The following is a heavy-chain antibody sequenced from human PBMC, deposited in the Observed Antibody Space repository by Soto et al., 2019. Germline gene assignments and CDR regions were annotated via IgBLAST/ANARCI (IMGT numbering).Heavy chain of an antibody. D-gene: IGHD6-19*01. V-gene: IGHV3-74*01. CDR3: ARDRTVAGDFDY. J-gene: IGHJ4*02. CDR1: GFTFRGHW. Sequence: GGSLRLSCAASGFTFRGHWIHWVRQAPGKGLVWVSRINSDGSTTSYADSVKGRFTISRDNAKNTLYLQMNSLRAEDTAVYYCARDRTVAGDFDYWGQGTLVTVSS. CDR2: INSDGSTT.